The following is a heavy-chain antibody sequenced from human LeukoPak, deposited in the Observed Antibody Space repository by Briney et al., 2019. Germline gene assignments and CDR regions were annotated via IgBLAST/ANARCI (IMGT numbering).Heavy chain of an antibody. D-gene: IGHD6-19*01. CDR2: IHYTGTT. J-gene: IGHJ3*02. V-gene: IGHV4-59*08. CDR3: ARGSPRPDI. CDR1: GGSIISYY. Sequence: SETLSLTCTVSGGSIISYYWSWIRQPPGKGLEWIGYIHYTGTTHYNPSLGSRVTISVDTSKNRFSLKPNSVTAADTAVYYCARGSPRPDIWGQGTMVTASS.